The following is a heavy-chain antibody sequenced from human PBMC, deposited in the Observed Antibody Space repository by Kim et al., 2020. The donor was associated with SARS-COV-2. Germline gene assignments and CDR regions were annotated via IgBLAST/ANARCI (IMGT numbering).Heavy chain of an antibody. V-gene: IGHV4-31*03. CDR1: GGSISSGGYY. D-gene: IGHD4-17*01. J-gene: IGHJ4*02. Sequence: SETLSLTCTVSGGSISSGGYYWSWIRQHPGKGLEWIGYIYYSGSTYYNPSLKSRVTISVDTSKNQFSLKLSSVTAADTAVYYCARGSQDDYGDDAPYFDYWGQGTLVTVSS. CDR3: ARGSQDDYGDDAPYFDY. CDR2: IYYSGST.